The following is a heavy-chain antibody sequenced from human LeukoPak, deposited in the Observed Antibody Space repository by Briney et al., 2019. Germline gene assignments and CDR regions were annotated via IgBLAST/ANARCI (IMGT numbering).Heavy chain of an antibody. J-gene: IGHJ4*02. CDR1: GCTLTELS. V-gene: IGHV1-24*01. CDR3: ATDLPAIVATTPFDY. D-gene: IGHD5-12*01. Sequence: ASVKVSCKVSGCTLTELSMHWVRQAHGKGLEWMGGFYPEDGETIYAQKFQGRVTMTEDTSTDTAYMELSRLRSEDTAVYYCATDLPAIVATTPFDYWGQGTLVTVSS. CDR2: FYPEDGET.